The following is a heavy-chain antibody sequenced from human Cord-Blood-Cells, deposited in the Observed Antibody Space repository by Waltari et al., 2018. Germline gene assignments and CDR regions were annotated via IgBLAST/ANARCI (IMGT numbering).Heavy chain of an antibody. CDR1: GGSFSGYY. CDR3: ARLGHCSSTSCSDY. D-gene: IGHD2-2*01. V-gene: IGHV4-34*01. J-gene: IGHJ4*02. Sequence: QVQLQQWGAGLLKPSETLSLTCAVYGGSFSGYYWSWIRQPPGKGLEWIGESNHSGSTNYNPSLKSRVTISVDTSKNQFSLKLSSVTAADTAVYYCARLGHCSSTSCSDYWGQGTLVTVSS. CDR2: SNHSGST.